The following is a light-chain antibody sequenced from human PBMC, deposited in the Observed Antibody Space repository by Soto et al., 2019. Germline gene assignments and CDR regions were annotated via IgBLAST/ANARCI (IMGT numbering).Light chain of an antibody. Sequence: MKQSPATVSVTTGERATLSCRARQSVSSNLAWYQQKPGQAPRLLIYGASTRATGIPARFSGSGSGTEFTLTVSSLQSEDFAVYYCQQYKNWPPDPSAQGTK. CDR1: QSVSSN. CDR3: QQYKNWPPDP. V-gene: IGKV3-15*01. J-gene: IGKJ1*01. CDR2: GAS.